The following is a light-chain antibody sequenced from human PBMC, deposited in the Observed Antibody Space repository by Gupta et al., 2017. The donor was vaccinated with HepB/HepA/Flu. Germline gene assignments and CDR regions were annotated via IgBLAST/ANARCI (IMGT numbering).Light chain of an antibody. V-gene: IGLV3-10*01. CDR2: EDR. CDR3: YSTDNTGHHL. J-gene: IGLJ2*01. Sequence: YELPQPPSVSVSPGQTATMTCSGDILPRKYAYWYHQRPGQAPLLVIYEDRKRPSGIPERFSASSSGTVATVTISGAQVEDEGDYYCYSTDNTGHHLFGGGTKLAVL. CDR1: ILPRKY.